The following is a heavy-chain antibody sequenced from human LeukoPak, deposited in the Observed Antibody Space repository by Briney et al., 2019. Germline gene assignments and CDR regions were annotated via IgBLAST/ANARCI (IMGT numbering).Heavy chain of an antibody. D-gene: IGHD2-15*01. CDR3: ARVGPVVAATGKWFDP. J-gene: IGHJ5*02. V-gene: IGHV4-31*03. Sequence: SETLSLTCTVSGGSISSGGYYWSWIRQHPGKGLEWIGYIYYSGSTYYNPSLKSRVTISVDTSKNQFSLKLGSVTAADTAVYYCARVGPVVAATGKWFDPWGQGTLVTVSS. CDR1: GGSISSGGYY. CDR2: IYYSGST.